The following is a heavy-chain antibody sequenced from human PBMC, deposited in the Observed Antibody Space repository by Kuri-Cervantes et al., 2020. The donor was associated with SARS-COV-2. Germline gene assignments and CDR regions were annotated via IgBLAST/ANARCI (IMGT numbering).Heavy chain of an antibody. D-gene: IGHD3-10*01. CDR1: GFTFSNYA. Sequence: ETLSLTCAASGFTFSNYAMSWVRQAPGKGLEWVSAISGSGGSTYYADSVKGRFTISRDNSKNTLYLQMDSLRAEDTAVYYCAKDLWFGTLQPYFDYWGQGNLVNVSS. J-gene: IGHJ4*02. V-gene: IGHV3-23*01. CDR3: AKDLWFGTLQPYFDY. CDR2: ISGSGGST.